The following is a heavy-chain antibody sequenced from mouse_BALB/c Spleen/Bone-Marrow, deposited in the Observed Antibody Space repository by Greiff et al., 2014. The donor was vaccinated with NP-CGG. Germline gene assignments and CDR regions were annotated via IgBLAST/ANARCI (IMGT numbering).Heavy chain of an antibody. D-gene: IGHD2-14*01. V-gene: IGHV1-39*01. CDR1: GYSLTGYN. CDR2: IDPYYGGI. J-gene: IGHJ3*01. Sequence: EVQLQQSGPELEKPGASVKISCKASGYSLTGYNMNWVKQNNGKSLEWIGNIDPYYGGISYNQKFKGKATLTVDKSSNTAYMQLKSLTSGDSAIYYCAISIEYRPLVYWGQGTLVTVSA. CDR3: AISIEYRPLVY.